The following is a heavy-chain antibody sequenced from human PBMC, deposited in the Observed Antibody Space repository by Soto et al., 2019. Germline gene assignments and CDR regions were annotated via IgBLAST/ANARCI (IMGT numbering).Heavy chain of an antibody. D-gene: IGHD3-10*01. CDR1: GFTFSSYG. CDR2: ISYDGSNK. J-gene: IGHJ6*01. V-gene: IGHV3-30*18. CDR3: AKGGGTMVRGVIKDYYYGMDV. Sequence: QVQLVESGGGVVQPGRSLRLSCAASGFTFSSYGMHWVRQAPGKGLEWVAVISYDGSNKYYADSVKGRLTISRDNSKNTLYLQRNSLRAEDTAVYYCAKGGGTMVRGVIKDYYYGMDVWGQGTTVTVSS.